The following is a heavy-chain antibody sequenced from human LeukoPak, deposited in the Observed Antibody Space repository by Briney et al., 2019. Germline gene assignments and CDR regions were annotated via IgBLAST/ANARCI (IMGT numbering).Heavy chain of an antibody. D-gene: IGHD3-16*01. CDR3: ARHGGFVPYFDY. Sequence: SSETLSLTCTVSGGSISSYYWSWIRQTPGKGLEWIGYIYHSGNTSYNPSLKSRVTISVDSSKNQFSLKLSSVTAADTAVYYCARHGGFVPYFDYWGQGTLVTVSS. V-gene: IGHV4-59*08. CDR1: GGSISSYY. CDR2: IYHSGNT. J-gene: IGHJ4*02.